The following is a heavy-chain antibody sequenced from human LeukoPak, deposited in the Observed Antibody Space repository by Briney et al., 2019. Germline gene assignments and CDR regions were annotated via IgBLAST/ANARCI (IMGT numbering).Heavy chain of an antibody. V-gene: IGHV5-51*01. J-gene: IGHJ3*02. D-gene: IGHD6-13*01. Sequence: RSGESLKISCKGSGYSFTSYWIGWVRQMPGKGLEWMGIINPGDSDTTYSPSFQGQVTISADKSISTAYLQWSSLKASDSAMYYCGRIPAAGSLKGSFDIWGQGTMVTVSS. CDR1: GYSFTSYW. CDR2: INPGDSDT. CDR3: GRIPAAGSLKGSFDI.